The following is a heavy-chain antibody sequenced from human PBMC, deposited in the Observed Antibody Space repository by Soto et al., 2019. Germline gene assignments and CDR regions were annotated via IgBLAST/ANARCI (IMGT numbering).Heavy chain of an antibody. CDR1: GFTFRSYA. D-gene: IGHD2-15*01. V-gene: IGHV3-30-3*01. CDR2: ISYDGSNK. Sequence: PGGSLRLSCAASGFTFRSYALHWVRQAPGKGLEWVAVISYDGSNKYYADSVKGRFTISRDNSKNTLYLQMNSLRAEDTAVYYCARDPHDIVVVVAAHLPDGFDPWGQGT. J-gene: IGHJ5*02. CDR3: ARDPHDIVVVVAAHLPDGFDP.